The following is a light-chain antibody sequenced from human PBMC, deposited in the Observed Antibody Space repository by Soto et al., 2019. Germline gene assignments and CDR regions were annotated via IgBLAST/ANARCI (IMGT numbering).Light chain of an antibody. Sequence: QSVLAQPASVSGSPGQSIAISCTGSRSDVGIYNYVSWYQQHPGKVPKLIIYEVTNRPSGVSNRFSGSKSGNTASLTISGLQAEDEADYYCISYTDRQSYLFGNGTKVTVL. J-gene: IGLJ1*01. CDR2: EVT. V-gene: IGLV2-14*01. CDR3: ISYTDRQSYL. CDR1: RSDVGIYNY.